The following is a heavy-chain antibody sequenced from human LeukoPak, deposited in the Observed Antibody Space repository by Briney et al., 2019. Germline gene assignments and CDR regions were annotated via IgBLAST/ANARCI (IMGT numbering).Heavy chain of an antibody. Sequence: SETLSLTCIVSGGSISGYHWSWIRQPAGKGLEWIGRFFDTGKTYYNPSLASRVTMSVDTSKNHFSLRLTSVTAADTAFYYCARDRDHRGVDFDSWGQGTLVTVSS. J-gene: IGHJ4*02. V-gene: IGHV4-4*07. CDR3: ARDRDHRGVDFDS. CDR2: FFDTGKT. D-gene: IGHD3-10*01. CDR1: GGSISGYH.